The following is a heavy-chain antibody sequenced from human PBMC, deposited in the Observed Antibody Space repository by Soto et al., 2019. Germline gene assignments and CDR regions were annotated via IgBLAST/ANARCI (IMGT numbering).Heavy chain of an antibody. D-gene: IGHD4-17*01. CDR1: GGYCSGYD. J-gene: IGHJ4*02. V-gene: IGHV4-34*01. CDR2: INHSGST. Sequence: TSQPHSVTNTVDGGYCSGYDWSWIRQHPRKGLEWIGEINHSGSTNYNPSLKSRVTISVDTSKNQFSLKLSSVTAADTAVYYCASSPILHDYGDYVSDYWGQGTLVTVSS. CDR3: ASSPILHDYGDYVSDY.